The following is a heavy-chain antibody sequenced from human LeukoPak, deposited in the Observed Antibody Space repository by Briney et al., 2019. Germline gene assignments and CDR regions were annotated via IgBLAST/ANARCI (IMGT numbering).Heavy chain of an antibody. CDR1: GFTFSNYA. V-gene: IGHV3-30-3*01. CDR2: ISYDGSNK. CDR3: ARDIVVVVAATPGVY. J-gene: IGHJ4*02. Sequence: GGSLRLSCAASGFTFSNYAMHWVRQAPGKGLEWVAVISYDGSNKYYADSVKGRFTISRDNSKNTLYLQMNSLRAEDTAVYYCARDIVVVVAATPGVYWGQGTLVTVSS. D-gene: IGHD2-15*01.